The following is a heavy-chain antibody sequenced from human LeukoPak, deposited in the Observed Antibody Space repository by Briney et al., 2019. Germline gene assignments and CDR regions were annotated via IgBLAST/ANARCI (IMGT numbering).Heavy chain of an antibody. D-gene: IGHD3-16*02. V-gene: IGHV4-34*01. CDR3: ARAYDYVWGSYRPPTFDY. Sequence: SETLSLTCAVYGGSFSGYYWSWIRQPPGKGLEWIGEINHSGSTNYNPSLKSRVTISVDTSKNQFSLKLSSVTAADTAVYYCARAYDYVWGSYRPPTFDYWGQGTLVTVSS. J-gene: IGHJ4*02. CDR1: GGSFSGYY. CDR2: INHSGST.